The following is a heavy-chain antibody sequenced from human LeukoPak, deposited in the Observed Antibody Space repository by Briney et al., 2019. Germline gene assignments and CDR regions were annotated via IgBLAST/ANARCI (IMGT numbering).Heavy chain of an antibody. CDR1: GFTFSSYA. Sequence: GGSLRFSCAASGFTFSSYAMSWVRQAPGKGMEWISAISGSGGSTYYADSVKGRFTISRDNSKNTLYLQMNSLRAEDTAVYYCAKGPLLMVYAETDYWGQGTLVTVSS. CDR2: ISGSGGST. J-gene: IGHJ4*02. V-gene: IGHV3-23*01. CDR3: AKGPLLMVYAETDY. D-gene: IGHD2-8*01.